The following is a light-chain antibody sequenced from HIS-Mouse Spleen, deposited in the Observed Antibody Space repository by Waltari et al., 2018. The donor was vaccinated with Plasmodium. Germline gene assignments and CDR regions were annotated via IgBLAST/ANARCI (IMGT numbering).Light chain of an antibody. CDR3: QQYGSSPLT. CDR1: QSVSSSY. Sequence: EIVLTQSPGTLSLSPGERATLSCRASQSVSSSYLAWYQQKPGQAPRLLIYGASSRATGCPDRVSGSGSGTDFTLTISRLEPKDFAVYYCQQYGSSPLTFGGGTKVEIK. J-gene: IGKJ4*01. V-gene: IGKV3-20*01. CDR2: GAS.